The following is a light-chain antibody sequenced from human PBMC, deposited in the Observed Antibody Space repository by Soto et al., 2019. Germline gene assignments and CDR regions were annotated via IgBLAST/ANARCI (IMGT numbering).Light chain of an antibody. J-gene: IGKJ1*01. CDR3: QQYKA. CDR1: QSISSW. CDR2: DAS. V-gene: IGKV1-5*01. Sequence: DIQMTQSPSTLSASVGDRVTITCRTSQSISSWLAWFQQKPGKAPKILIYDASSLESGVPSRFSGSGSWTEFTLTNSSLQPDDFATYYCQQYKAFGQGTKVEIK.